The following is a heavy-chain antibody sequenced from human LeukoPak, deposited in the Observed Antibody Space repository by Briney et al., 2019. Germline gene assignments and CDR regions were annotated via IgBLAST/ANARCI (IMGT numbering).Heavy chain of an antibody. CDR2: IRYDGSNK. D-gene: IGHD3-10*01. CDR3: ASSSGWFGELLYY. V-gene: IGHV3-30*02. Sequence: GGSLRLSCAASGFTFSSYGMHWVRQAPGKGLEWVAFIRYDGSNKYYADSVKGRFTISRDNAKNSLYLQMNSLRAEDTAVYYCASSSGWFGELLYYWGQGTLVTVSS. J-gene: IGHJ4*02. CDR1: GFTFSSYG.